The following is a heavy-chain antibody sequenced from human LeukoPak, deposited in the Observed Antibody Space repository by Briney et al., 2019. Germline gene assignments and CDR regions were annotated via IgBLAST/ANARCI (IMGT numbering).Heavy chain of an antibody. Sequence: PGGSLRLSCAASGFTFSSYAMHWVRQAPGKGLEWVAVISYDGSNKYYADSVKGRFTISRDNSKNTLYLQMNSVRAEDTAVYYCARGHDAFDIWGQGTMVTVSS. CDR2: ISYDGSNK. CDR3: ARGHDAFDI. CDR1: GFTFSSYA. J-gene: IGHJ3*02. V-gene: IGHV3-30-3*01.